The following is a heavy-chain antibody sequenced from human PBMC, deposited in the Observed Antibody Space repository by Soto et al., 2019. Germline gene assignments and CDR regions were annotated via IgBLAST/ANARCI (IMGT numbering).Heavy chain of an antibody. CDR3: ARADYDFWSGYYEYGMDV. J-gene: IGHJ6*02. V-gene: IGHV4-30-2*01. D-gene: IGHD3-3*01. CDR2: IYHSGST. Sequence: SETLSLTCAVSGGSISSGGYSWSWVRQPPGKFLEWIGYIYHSGSTYYNPSLKSRVTISVDRSKNQFSLKLSSVTAADTAVYYCARADYDFWSGYYEYGMDVWGQGTTVTVSS. CDR1: GGSISSGGYS.